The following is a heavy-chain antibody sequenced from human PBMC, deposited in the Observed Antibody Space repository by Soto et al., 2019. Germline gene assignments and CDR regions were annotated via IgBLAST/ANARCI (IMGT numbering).Heavy chain of an antibody. V-gene: IGHV3-74*01. CDR3: ARGPRVSSTGTGAH. CDR1: GFTFSAYW. D-gene: IGHD1-1*01. Sequence: GRSLRLSCAVSGFTFSAYWMHWVRQVPGKGLTWVSRISDDGSTATYADSVKGRFVISRDNAKNSLYLEMNTLRVDDSGLYYCARGPRVSSTGTGAHWGRGTLVTVSS. J-gene: IGHJ4*02. CDR2: ISDDGSTA.